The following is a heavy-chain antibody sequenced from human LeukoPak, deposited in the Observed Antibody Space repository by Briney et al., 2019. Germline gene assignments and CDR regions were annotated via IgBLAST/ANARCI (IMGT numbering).Heavy chain of an antibody. CDR1: GFTFSSYW. CDR3: ARAQWLVPFDS. J-gene: IGHJ4*02. CDR2: ISSSSTTI. V-gene: IGHV3-48*04. D-gene: IGHD6-19*01. Sequence: PGGSLRLSCAASGFTFSSYWMSWIRQAPGKGLEWVSYISSSSTTIYYADSVKGRFTISRDNAKNSLYLQMNSLRAGDTAVYYCARAQWLVPFDSWGQGTLVTVSS.